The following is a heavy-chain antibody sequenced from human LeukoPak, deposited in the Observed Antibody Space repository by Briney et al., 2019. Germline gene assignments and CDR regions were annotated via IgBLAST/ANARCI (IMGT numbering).Heavy chain of an antibody. D-gene: IGHD3-9*01. J-gene: IGHJ5*02. V-gene: IGHV4-4*07. CDR3: ARDYDVLTAYLPTQLFDP. CDR1: GFTFSSYW. Sequence: LRLSCAASGFTFSSYWMSWIRQPAGKGLEWIGRIYTSGSTNYNPSLKSRVTMSVDTSKNQFSLKLNSVTAADTAVYYCARDYDVLTAYLPTQLFDPWGQGTLVTVSS. CDR2: IYTSGST.